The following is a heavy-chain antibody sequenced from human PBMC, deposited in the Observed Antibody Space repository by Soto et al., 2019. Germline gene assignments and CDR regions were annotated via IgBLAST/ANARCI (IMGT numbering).Heavy chain of an antibody. V-gene: IGHV3-30*18. D-gene: IGHD5-18*01. CDR1: GFTFSSYG. CDR2: ISYDGSNK. J-gene: IGHJ6*02. CDR3: AKDLDTAMVGFYYYGMDV. Sequence: GGSLRLSCAASGFTFSSYGMHWVRQAPGKGLEWVAVISYDGSNKYYADSVKGRFTISRDNSKNTLYLQMNSLRAEDTAVYYCAKDLDTAMVGFYYYGMDVWGQGPRSPSP.